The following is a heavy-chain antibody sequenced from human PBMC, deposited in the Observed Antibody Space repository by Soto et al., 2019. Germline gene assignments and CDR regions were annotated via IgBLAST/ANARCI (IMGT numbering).Heavy chain of an antibody. CDR1: GGSISSYY. J-gene: IGHJ4*02. Sequence: PSETLSLTCTVSGGSISSYYWSWIRQPPGKGLEWIGYIYYSGSTNYNPSLKSRVTISVDTSKNQFSLKLSSVTAADTAVYYCARVRGYSYAPSYFDYWGQGTLVTVSS. CDR2: IYYSGST. V-gene: IGHV4-59*01. D-gene: IGHD5-18*01. CDR3: ARVRGYSYAPSYFDY.